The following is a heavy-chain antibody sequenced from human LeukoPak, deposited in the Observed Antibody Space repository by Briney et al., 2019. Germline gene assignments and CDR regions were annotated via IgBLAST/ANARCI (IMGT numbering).Heavy chain of an antibody. D-gene: IGHD6-19*01. CDR2: IWYDGSNK. CDR3: AKDGAPRIAVAGSPDY. CDR1: GFTFSSYG. V-gene: IGHV3-33*06. Sequence: PGRSLRLSCAASGFTFSSYGMHWVRLAPGKGLEWVAVIWYDGSNKYYADSVKGRFTISRDNSKNTLYLQMNSLRAEDTAVYYCAKDGAPRIAVAGSPDYWGQGTLVTVSS. J-gene: IGHJ4*02.